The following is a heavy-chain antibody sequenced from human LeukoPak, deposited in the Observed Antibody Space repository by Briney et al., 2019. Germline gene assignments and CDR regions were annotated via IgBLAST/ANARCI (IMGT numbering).Heavy chain of an antibody. V-gene: IGHV4-4*09. CDR3: ARHGSKLVGPSTIYFDK. Sequence: SGTLSRNCTDTRSSIHNNNWSWIRQRPGKELKWIGYIYSGGSTSYNPSLESRVTLSVDTSNNQFSLKLNSVTAADTAVYFCARHGSKLVGPSTIYFDKWGQGILVTVSS. J-gene: IGHJ4*02. D-gene: IGHD1-26*01. CDR1: RSSIHNNN. CDR2: IYSGGST.